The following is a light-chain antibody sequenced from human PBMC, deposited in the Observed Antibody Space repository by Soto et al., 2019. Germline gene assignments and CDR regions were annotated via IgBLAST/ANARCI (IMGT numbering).Light chain of an antibody. Sequence: EIVLTQSAATLSLSPGERATLSCRASQSVSSYLAWYQQKLGQAPRLLIYDASNRATGIPARFSGSGSGTDFTLTISSLEPEDFAVYYCQQRSNWPPITFGQGTRLEIK. CDR3: QQRSNWPPIT. V-gene: IGKV3-11*01. CDR2: DAS. CDR1: QSVSSY. J-gene: IGKJ5*01.